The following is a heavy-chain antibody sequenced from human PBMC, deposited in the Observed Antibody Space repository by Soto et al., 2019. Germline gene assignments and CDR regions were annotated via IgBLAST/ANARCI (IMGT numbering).Heavy chain of an antibody. CDR3: AKSQGGGPEAFEI. Sequence: EVQLLESGGGLVQPGGSLRLSCAASGFTFSSYAMSWVRQAPGKGLEWVSAISGSGGSTYYADSVKGRFTISRDNSKNTLYRQMNSLRAEDTAVYYCAKSQGGGPEAFEIWGQGTMVTVSS. D-gene: IGHD3-16*01. V-gene: IGHV3-23*01. J-gene: IGHJ3*02. CDR2: ISGSGGST. CDR1: GFTFSSYA.